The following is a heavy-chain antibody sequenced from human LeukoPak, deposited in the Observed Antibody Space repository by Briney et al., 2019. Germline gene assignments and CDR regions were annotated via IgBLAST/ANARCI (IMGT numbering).Heavy chain of an antibody. Sequence: PGRSLRLSCTASGFTFGDYAMSWFRQAPGKGLEWVGFIRSKAYGGTTGYAASVKGRFTISRDDSKSIAYLQMNSLKTEDTAVYYCTRGGDTAMADFDYWGQGTLVTVSS. CDR3: TRGGDTAMADFDY. V-gene: IGHV3-49*03. CDR1: GFTFGDYA. CDR2: IRSKAYGGTT. J-gene: IGHJ4*02. D-gene: IGHD5-18*01.